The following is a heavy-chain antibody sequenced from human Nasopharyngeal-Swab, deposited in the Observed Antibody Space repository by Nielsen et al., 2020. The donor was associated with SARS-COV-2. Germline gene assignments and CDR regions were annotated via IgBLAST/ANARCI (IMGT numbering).Heavy chain of an antibody. CDR3: ARDYYDSSGYYYFDY. Sequence: GESLKISCAASGFTFSSYGMKWVRQAPGKGLEWVAVIWYDGSNKYYADSVKGRFTISRDNSKNTLYLQMNSLRAEDTAVYYCARDYYDSSGYYYFDYWGQGTLVTFSS. J-gene: IGHJ4*02. V-gene: IGHV3-33*01. CDR1: GFTFSSYG. CDR2: IWYDGSNK. D-gene: IGHD3-22*01.